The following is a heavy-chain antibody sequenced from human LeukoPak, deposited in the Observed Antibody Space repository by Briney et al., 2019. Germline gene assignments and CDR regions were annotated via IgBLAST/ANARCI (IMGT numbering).Heavy chain of an antibody. Sequence: SETLSLTCTVSGGSISSYYWSWIRQPPGKGLEWIGYIYYSGSTNYNPSLKSRVTISVDTSKNQFSLKLSSVTAADTAVYYCAKHPWFGEFWYFDLWGRGTLVTVSS. V-gene: IGHV4-59*08. CDR2: IYYSGST. D-gene: IGHD3-10*01. CDR3: AKHPWFGEFWYFDL. J-gene: IGHJ2*01. CDR1: GGSISSYY.